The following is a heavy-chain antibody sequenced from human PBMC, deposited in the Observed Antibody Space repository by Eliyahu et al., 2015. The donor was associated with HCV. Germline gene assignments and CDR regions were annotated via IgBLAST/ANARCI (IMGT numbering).Heavy chain of an antibody. J-gene: IGHJ4*02. CDR3: ARDYGYNNYHY. D-gene: IGHD4-11*01. CDR1: GYTFSDYG. CDR2: ISVYNGKT. V-gene: IGHV1-18*04. Sequence: QVQLVQSGPDVKKPGASMKVSCKASGYTFSDYGITWVRQAPGQGLEWMGWISVYNGKTEYAQNLQGRVTLTRDTSTNTAYMELRSLRSDDTAVYYCARDYGYNNYHYWGQGTLVIVSS.